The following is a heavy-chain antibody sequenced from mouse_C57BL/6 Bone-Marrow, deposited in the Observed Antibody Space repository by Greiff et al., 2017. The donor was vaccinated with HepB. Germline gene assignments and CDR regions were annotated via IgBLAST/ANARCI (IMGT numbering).Heavy chain of an antibody. CDR2: IDPENGDT. D-gene: IGHD5-1-1*01. V-gene: IGHV14-4*01. CDR1: GFNIKDDY. Sequence: VHVKQSGAELVRPGASVKLSCTASGFNIKDDYMHWVKQRPEQGLEWIGWIDPENGDTEYASKFQGKATITADKASNTAYLQLSSLTSEDTAVYYCTTIPLPYYAIDYWGQGTSVTVSS. CDR3: TTIPLPYYAIDY. J-gene: IGHJ4*01.